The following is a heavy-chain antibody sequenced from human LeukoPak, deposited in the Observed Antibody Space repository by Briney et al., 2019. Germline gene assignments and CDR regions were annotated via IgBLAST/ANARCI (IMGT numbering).Heavy chain of an antibody. V-gene: IGHV1-2*02. J-gene: IGHJ4*02. Sequence: ASVKVSCKASGYTFTVYFMHWVRQAPGQGLEWMGLMNPDNGGTHYAQKFQGRVTMTRDSSINTAYMELSRLTSDDTAVYYCATLGGHSLAAQNGYWGQGTLVPVSS. CDR1: GYTFTVYF. CDR3: ATLGGHSLAAQNGY. D-gene: IGHD3-16*01. CDR2: MNPDNGGT.